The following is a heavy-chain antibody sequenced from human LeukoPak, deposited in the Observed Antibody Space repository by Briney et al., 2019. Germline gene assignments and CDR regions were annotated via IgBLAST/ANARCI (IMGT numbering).Heavy chain of an antibody. D-gene: IGHD3-3*01. CDR3: ARDPTAYYDFWSGPGFDP. CDR2: IIPILGIA. J-gene: IGHJ5*02. CDR1: GGTFTSYA. Sequence: SVKVSCKASGGTFTSYAISWVRQAPGQGLEWMGRIIPILGIANYAQKFQGRVTITADKSTSTAYMELSSLRSEDTAVYYCARDPTAYYDFWSGPGFDPWGQGTLVTVSS. V-gene: IGHV1-69*04.